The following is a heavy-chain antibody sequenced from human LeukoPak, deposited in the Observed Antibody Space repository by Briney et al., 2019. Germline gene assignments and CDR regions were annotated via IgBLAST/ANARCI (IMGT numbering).Heavy chain of an antibody. CDR3: ARYYYGSGSYYNVGYFDY. Sequence: SETLSLTCTVSGGSISSYYWSWIRHPPGKGLEWIGYIYYSGSTNYNPSLKSRVTISVDTSKNQFSLKLSSVTAADTAVYYCARYYYGSGSYYNVGYFDYWGQGTLVTVSS. V-gene: IGHV4-59*08. D-gene: IGHD3-10*01. CDR2: IYYSGST. J-gene: IGHJ4*02. CDR1: GGSISSYY.